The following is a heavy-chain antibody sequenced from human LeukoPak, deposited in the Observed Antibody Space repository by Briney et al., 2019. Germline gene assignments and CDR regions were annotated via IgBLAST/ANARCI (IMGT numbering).Heavy chain of an antibody. D-gene: IGHD1-7*01. V-gene: IGHV3-48*01. CDR2: ISISSSTI. Sequence: GGSLRLSCGASGFTFSNYWMSWVRQAPGEGLELVSYISISSSTIYYADSVKGRFTISRDNAKNSLYLQMNSLRAEDAAVYYCARSSRELGGYAPWELMPPFDYWGQGTLVTVSS. CDR1: GFTFSNYW. CDR3: ARSSRELGGYAPWELMPPFDY. J-gene: IGHJ4*02.